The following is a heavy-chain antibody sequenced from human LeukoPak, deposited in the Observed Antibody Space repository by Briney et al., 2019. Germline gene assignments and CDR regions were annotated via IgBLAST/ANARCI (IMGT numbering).Heavy chain of an antibody. CDR1: GYTFTSYY. D-gene: IGHD5-24*01. Sequence: ASVKVSCKASGYTFTSYYMHWVRQAPGQGLEWMGWINPNSGGTNYAQKFQGRVTMTRDTSISTAYMELSRLRSDDTAVYYCASSDFEMATIPDYYMDVWGKGTTVTVSS. CDR3: ASSDFEMATIPDYYMDV. CDR2: INPNSGGT. V-gene: IGHV1-2*02. J-gene: IGHJ6*03.